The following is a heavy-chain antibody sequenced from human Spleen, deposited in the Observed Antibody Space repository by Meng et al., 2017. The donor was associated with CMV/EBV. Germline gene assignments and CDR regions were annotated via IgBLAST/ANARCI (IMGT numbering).Heavy chain of an antibody. Sequence: GGSLRLSCAASGFTFSSYSMNWVRQAPGKGLEWVGFIRSKAYGGTTEYAASVKGRFTISRDDSKSIAYLQMNSLKTEDTAVYYCTRESLPPTYYYYYGMDVWGQGTTVTVSS. CDR3: TRESLPPTYYYYYGMDV. D-gene: IGHD3-10*01. CDR1: GFTFSSYS. CDR2: IRSKAYGGTT. V-gene: IGHV3-49*04. J-gene: IGHJ6*02.